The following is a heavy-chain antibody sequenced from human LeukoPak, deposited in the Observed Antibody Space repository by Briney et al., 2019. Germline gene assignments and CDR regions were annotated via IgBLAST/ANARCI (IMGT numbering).Heavy chain of an antibody. Sequence: GGSLRLSCAASGFTFSSHWMSWVRQAPGKGLEWVANIKKDGSEKYYVDAVKGRFTISRDNAKTSLYLQMNSLRAEDTAVYYCAKDPLYYDFWSGYSENYYYYYMDVWGKGTTVTVSS. D-gene: IGHD3-3*01. J-gene: IGHJ6*03. V-gene: IGHV3-7*03. CDR3: AKDPLYYDFWSGYSENYYYYYMDV. CDR2: IKKDGSEK. CDR1: GFTFSSHW.